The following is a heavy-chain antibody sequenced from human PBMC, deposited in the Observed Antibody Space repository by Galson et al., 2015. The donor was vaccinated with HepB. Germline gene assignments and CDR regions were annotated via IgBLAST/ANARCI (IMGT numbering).Heavy chain of an antibody. CDR3: VKEAFSSGWYTVQH. Sequence: SLRLSCAASGFTFSSYATHWVRQAPGKGLEYVSAISSNGGSTYYADSVKGRFTISRDNSKNTLYLQMSSLRAEDTAVYYCVKEAFSSGWYTVQHWGQGTLVTVSS. J-gene: IGHJ1*01. CDR2: ISSNGGST. D-gene: IGHD6-19*01. V-gene: IGHV3-64D*06. CDR1: GFTFSSYA.